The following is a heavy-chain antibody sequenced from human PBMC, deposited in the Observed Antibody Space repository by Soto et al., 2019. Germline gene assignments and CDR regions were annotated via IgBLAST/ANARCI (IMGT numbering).Heavy chain of an antibody. V-gene: IGHV3-30*03. J-gene: IGHJ6*02. Sequence: GGSLRLSCAASGFTFSSYCMHWVRQAPGKGLEWVAVISYDGSNKYYADSVKGRFTISRDNSKNTLYLQMNSLKTEDTAVYYCTTGSRTERDYYYYYGMDVWGQGTTVTVSS. CDR1: GFTFSSYC. CDR2: ISYDGSNK. CDR3: TTGSRTERDYYYYYGMDV.